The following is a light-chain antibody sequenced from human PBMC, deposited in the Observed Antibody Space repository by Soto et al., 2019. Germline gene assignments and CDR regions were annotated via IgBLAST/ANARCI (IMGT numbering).Light chain of an antibody. Sequence: QPVLTQPPSASGTPGQRVTISCSGSSSNIGDNPVNWYQQVPGAAPKLLIYINDQRPSGVPDRFSGSKSGTSASLAISGLQPEDEADYYWAAWDDSLNALFGTGTKLTVL. V-gene: IGLV1-44*01. CDR1: SSNIGDNP. CDR3: AAWDDSLNAL. CDR2: IND. J-gene: IGLJ1*01.